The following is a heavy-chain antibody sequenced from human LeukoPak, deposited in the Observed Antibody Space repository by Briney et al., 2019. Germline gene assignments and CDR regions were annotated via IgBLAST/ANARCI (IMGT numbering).Heavy chain of an antibody. J-gene: IGHJ4*02. CDR1: GYTFTGYY. D-gene: IGHD3-22*01. V-gene: IGHV1-2*02. CDR2: INPNSGGT. Sequence: ASVKVSCKASGYTFTGYYMHWVRQAPGQGLEWMGWINPNSGGTNYAQKFQGRVTMTRDTSISTAYMELSRLRSDDTAVYYCARDPDYYDSSGYWWCGYWGQGTLVTVSS. CDR3: ARDPDYYDSSGYWWCGY.